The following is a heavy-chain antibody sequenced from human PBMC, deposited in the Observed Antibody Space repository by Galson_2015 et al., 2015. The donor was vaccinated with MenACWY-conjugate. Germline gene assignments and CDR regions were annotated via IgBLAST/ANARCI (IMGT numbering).Heavy chain of an antibody. Sequence: PALVKPTQTLTLTCTVSGFSLINTRMGVSWIRQSPGKALEWLAHIFSNDGKSYGASLKSRLTLSKDTSKNQVVLTMTNIVPVDTANCYWARIETYYDFSSHINGWNGGFDLWGQGTLVTVSS. J-gene: IGHJ3*01. CDR1: GFSLINTRMG. CDR3: ARIETYYDFSSHINGWNGGFDL. D-gene: IGHD3-22*01. V-gene: IGHV2-26*01. CDR2: IFSNDGK.